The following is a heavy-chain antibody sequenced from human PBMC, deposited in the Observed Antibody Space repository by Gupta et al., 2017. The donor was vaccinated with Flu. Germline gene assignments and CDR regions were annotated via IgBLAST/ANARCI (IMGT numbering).Heavy chain of an antibody. J-gene: IGHJ4*02. V-gene: IGHV5-51*01. CDR3: ARADRSGWPNY. CDR1: GYSFTSYW. D-gene: IGHD6-19*01. Sequence: EVQLVQSGAEVKKPGESLKISCKGSGYSFTSYWIGWVRQMPGKGLEWMGIIYPGDSETRDSPSFQGQVTIAADKAISTAYMQWSRMKASDTAMYYVARADRSGWPNYGGQGTLVTVYS. CDR2: IYPGDSET.